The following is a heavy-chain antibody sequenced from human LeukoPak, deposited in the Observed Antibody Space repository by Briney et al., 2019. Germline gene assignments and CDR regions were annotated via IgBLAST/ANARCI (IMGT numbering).Heavy chain of an antibody. CDR3: ARVAGNTGWYTFDY. J-gene: IGHJ4*02. D-gene: IGHD6-19*01. Sequence: SQTLSLTCAISGDSVSSNNGAWNWIRQSPSRGLEWLGRTYYRSKWYNDYAESMKGRITSNPDTSKNQFSVQLNSVTPKDTAVYYCARVAGNTGWYTFDYWGQGTLVTVSS. CDR1: GDSVSSNNGA. CDR2: TYYRSKWYN. V-gene: IGHV6-1*01.